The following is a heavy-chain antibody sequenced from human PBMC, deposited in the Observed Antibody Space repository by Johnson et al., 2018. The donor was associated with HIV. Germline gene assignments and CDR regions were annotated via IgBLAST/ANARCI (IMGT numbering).Heavy chain of an antibody. J-gene: IGHJ3*02. V-gene: IGHV3-33*06. CDR2: IWYDGSNK. CDR1: GFTFSSYG. CDR3: AKGQVARGAFYI. Sequence: QVQLVESGGGVVQPGRSLRLSCAASGFTFSSYGMHWVRQAPGKGLEWVAVIWYDGSNKYYADSVKGRFTISRDNSKNTLYLHMNSLRVEDTAVYYCAKGQVARGAFYIWGQGTMVTVSS.